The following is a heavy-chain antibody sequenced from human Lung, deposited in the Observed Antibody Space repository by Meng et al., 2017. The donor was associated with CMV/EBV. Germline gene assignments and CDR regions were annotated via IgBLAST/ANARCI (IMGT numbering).Heavy chain of an antibody. D-gene: IGHD4-17*01. CDR2: IYYSGST. J-gene: IGHJ5*02. V-gene: IGHV4-31*03. CDR3: ARTNYGDYNWFDP. Sequence: QVPLQAAVPGLLKPSQTLSLPCTVPVASIGGVGFYWSWIRQYPGKGLEWIGYIYYSGSTYYNPSLRSRVAISIDTSKNQFSLKLTSVTAADTAVYFCARTNYGDYNWFDPWGQGTLVTVSS. CDR1: VASIGGVGFY.